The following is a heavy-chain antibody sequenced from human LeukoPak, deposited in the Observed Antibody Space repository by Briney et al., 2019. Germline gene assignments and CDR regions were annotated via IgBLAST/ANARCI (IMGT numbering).Heavy chain of an antibody. CDR3: ARIFDRDI. Sequence: PETLSLTCTVSGGCIRDSYWSWVRHSAGTGMQWIGRIHGIGSTNYNPSLKSRVIMSLDTSKNQFSLRLSAVTAADTATYYCARIFDRDIWGQGTLVTVSP. D-gene: IGHD3-22*01. CDR1: GGCIRDSY. V-gene: IGHV4-4*07. J-gene: IGHJ3*02. CDR2: IHGIGST.